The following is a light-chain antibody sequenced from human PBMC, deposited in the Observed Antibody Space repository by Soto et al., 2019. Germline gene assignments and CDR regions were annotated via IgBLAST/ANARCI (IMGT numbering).Light chain of an antibody. CDR3: QQRSNWPRLT. CDR2: DAS. Sequence: EIVLTQSPATLSLSPGERATLSCRASQSVSSYLAWSQQKPGQAPSLLIYDASNRATGIQARFSGSGSGTDFTLTIRSLEPEDFAVYYCQQRSNWPRLTFGGGTKVDIK. J-gene: IGKJ4*01. CDR1: QSVSSY. V-gene: IGKV3-11*01.